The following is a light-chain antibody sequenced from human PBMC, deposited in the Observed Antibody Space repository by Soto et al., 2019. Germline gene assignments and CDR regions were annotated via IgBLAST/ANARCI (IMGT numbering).Light chain of an antibody. CDR1: QSAGNF. CDR3: QQPNHLPIP. CDR2: YIS. V-gene: IGKV3D-15*01. J-gene: IGKJ5*01. Sequence: IVMTQSPATLSVSQGETASLSCRASQSAGNFLAWYQQKPGQAPRLLIYYISTRATGIPARFSGSGSGTEFTLTIISLQSEDSVVYYCQQPNHLPIPFGHVTLLEI.